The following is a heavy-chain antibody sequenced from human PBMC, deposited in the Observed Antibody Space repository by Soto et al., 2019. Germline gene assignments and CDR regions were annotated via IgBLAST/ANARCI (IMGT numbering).Heavy chain of an antibody. CDR2: IIPIFGTP. J-gene: IGHJ4*02. V-gene: IGHV1-69*01. Sequence: QVQLVQSGAEVKKPGSSVKVSCTASGGIFSTYAISWLRQAPGQGRAWMGGIIPIFGTPNYAQRFQGRVTITADESTSTAYMELSRLRSEDTAVYYCARDRDDYGSGNYYNRIDFWGQGTLVTVSS. CDR1: GGIFSTYA. D-gene: IGHD3-10*01. CDR3: ARDRDDYGSGNYYNRIDF.